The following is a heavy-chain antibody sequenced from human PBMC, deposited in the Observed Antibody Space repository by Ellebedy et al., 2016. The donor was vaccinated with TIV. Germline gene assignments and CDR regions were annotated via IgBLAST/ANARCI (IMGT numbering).Heavy chain of an antibody. Sequence: SVKVSXXASGYTFTSYDINWVRQATGQGLEWMGGIIPIFGTANYAQKFQGRVTITADESTSTAYMELSSLRSEDTAVYYCARAEQWPSDLPGYFDYWGQGTLVTVSS. V-gene: IGHV1-69*13. CDR2: IIPIFGTA. D-gene: IGHD6-19*01. J-gene: IGHJ4*02. CDR3: ARAEQWPSDLPGYFDY. CDR1: GYTFTSYD.